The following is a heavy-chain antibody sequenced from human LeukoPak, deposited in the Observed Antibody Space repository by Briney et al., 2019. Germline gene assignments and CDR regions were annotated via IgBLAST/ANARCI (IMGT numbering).Heavy chain of an antibody. J-gene: IGHJ1*01. CDR2: IYSGGST. CDR3: ASDSYSPEYFQH. V-gene: IGHV3-66*01. D-gene: IGHD2-15*01. CDR1: GFSVSNNY. Sequence: GGSLRLSCAASGFSVSNNYMSWVRQAPRQGLEWVSVIYSGGSTFYADSAKGRCTISRDNSKNTLYLQMNSLRAEATAVYYCASDSYSPEYFQHWGQGTLVTVSS.